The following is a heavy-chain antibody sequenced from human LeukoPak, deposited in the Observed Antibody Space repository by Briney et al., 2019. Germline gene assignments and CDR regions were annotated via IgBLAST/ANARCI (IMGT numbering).Heavy chain of an antibody. CDR2: ISSSGSTI. Sequence: GSLRLSCAASGFTFSSYEMNWVRQAPGKGLEWVSYISSSGSTIYYADSVKGRFTISRDNAKNSLYLQMNSLRAEDTAVYYCARAGFYDSSGYYYDYWGQGTLVTVSS. CDR3: ARAGFYDSSGYYYDY. CDR1: GFTFSSYE. D-gene: IGHD3-22*01. V-gene: IGHV3-48*03. J-gene: IGHJ4*02.